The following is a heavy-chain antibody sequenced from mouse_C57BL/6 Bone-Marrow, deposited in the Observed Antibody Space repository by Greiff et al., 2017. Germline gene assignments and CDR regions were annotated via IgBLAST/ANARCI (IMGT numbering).Heavy chain of an antibody. D-gene: IGHD2-1*01. CDR1: GYTFTTYP. V-gene: IGHV1-47*01. J-gene: IGHJ2*01. CDR2: FHPYNDDT. Sequence: QVQLKESGAELVKPGASVKMSCKASGYTFTTYPIEWMKQNHGKSLEWIGNFHPYNDDTKYNEKFKGKATLTVERSSSTVYLALSRLTSDDSAVYYCARGGNYGGYYCDYWGQGTTLTVSS. CDR3: ARGGNYGGYYCDY.